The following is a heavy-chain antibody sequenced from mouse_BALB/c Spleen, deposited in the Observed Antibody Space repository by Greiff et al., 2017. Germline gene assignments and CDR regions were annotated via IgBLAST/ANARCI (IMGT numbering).Heavy chain of an antibody. D-gene: IGHD1-2*01. V-gene: IGHV2-9*02. J-gene: IGHJ4*01. Sequence: VMLVESGPGLVAPSQSLSITCTVSGFSLTSYGVHWVRQPPGKGLEWLGVIWAGGSTNYNSALMSRLSISKDNSKSQVFLKMNSLQTDDTAMYYCARGGYYGSYYYAMDYWGQGTSVTVSS. CDR2: IWAGGST. CDR1: GFSLTSYG. CDR3: ARGGYYGSYYYAMDY.